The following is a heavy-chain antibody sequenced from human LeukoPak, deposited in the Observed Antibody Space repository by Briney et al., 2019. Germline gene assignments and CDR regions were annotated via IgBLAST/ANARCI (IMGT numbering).Heavy chain of an antibody. Sequence: ASVKVSCKASGYTFSNYGINWVRQAPGQGLEWMGWISGHTGRATYAQKFQDRLTMTSDVPTTTAYMELTGLRFNDTAVYFCAKDLYSSLSGSEVFDIWGQRTRVTV. D-gene: IGHD3-10*01. CDR2: ISGHTGRA. CDR1: GYTFSNYG. J-gene: IGHJ3*02. CDR3: AKDLYSSLSGSEVFDI. V-gene: IGHV1-18*01.